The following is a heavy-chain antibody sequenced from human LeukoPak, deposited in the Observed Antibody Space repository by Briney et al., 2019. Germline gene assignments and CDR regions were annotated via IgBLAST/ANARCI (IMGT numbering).Heavy chain of an antibody. CDR2: INPDSGGS. Sequence: GASVKVSCKTSGYTFSAFYMHWVRQAPGQGPEWMGWINPDSGGSEYGQKFQGRVTMTRDTSISTAYMELSRLRSDDTAVYYCARDLVAGTGNWFDPWGQGTLVTVSS. D-gene: IGHD6-19*01. J-gene: IGHJ5*02. CDR1: GYTFSAFY. V-gene: IGHV1-2*02. CDR3: ARDLVAGTGNWFDP.